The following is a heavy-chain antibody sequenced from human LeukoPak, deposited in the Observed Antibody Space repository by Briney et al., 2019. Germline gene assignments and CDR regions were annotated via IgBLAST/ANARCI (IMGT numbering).Heavy chain of an antibody. V-gene: IGHV3-23*01. J-gene: IGHJ4*02. CDR3: AKWARYYYDSSGYLDY. D-gene: IGHD3-22*01. CDR1: GFTFSSYA. Sequence: GGSLRLSCAASGFTFSSYAMSWVRQAPGKGLEWVSAISGSGGSTYYADSVKGRFTISRGNSKNTLYLQMNSLRAEDTAVYYCAKWARYYYDSSGYLDYWGQGTLVTVSS. CDR2: ISGSGGST.